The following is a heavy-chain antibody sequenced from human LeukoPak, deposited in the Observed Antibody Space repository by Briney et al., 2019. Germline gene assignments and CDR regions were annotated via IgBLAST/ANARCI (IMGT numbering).Heavy chain of an antibody. J-gene: IGHJ4*02. V-gene: IGHV1-18*01. CDR1: GYTFTSYG. Sequence: VASVKVSCKASGYTFTSYGISWVRQAPGQGLEWMGWISAYNGNTNYAQKLQGRVTMTTDTSTTTAYMELRSLRSDDTAVYYCARVAFGGYFFDYWGQGTLVTVSS. CDR2: ISAYNGNT. D-gene: IGHD2-15*01. CDR3: ARVAFGGYFFDY.